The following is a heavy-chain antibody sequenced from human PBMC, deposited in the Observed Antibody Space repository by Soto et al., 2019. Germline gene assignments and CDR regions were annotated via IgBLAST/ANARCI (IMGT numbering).Heavy chain of an antibody. V-gene: IGHV1-8*01. J-gene: IGHJ6*02. CDR1: GYTFATYD. Sequence: ASVKVSCKASGYTFATYDINWVRQAPGQGLECLGWMDPNSGSTGYAQNFQGRITMTRNISRNTAHMELSSLQSEDTAVYYCARERKFDFWRKGLDVWGQGTTVTSP. D-gene: IGHD3-3*01. CDR3: ARERKFDFWRKGLDV. CDR2: MDPNSGST.